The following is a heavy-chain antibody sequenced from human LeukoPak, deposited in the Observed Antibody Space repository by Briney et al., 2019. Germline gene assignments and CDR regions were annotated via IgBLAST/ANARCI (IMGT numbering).Heavy chain of an antibody. J-gene: IGHJ4*02. Sequence: SETLSLTCAVYGRSFSGYYWSWIRQPPGKGLEWIGEINHSGSTNYNPSLKSRVTISVDTSKNQFSLKLSSVTAADTAVYYCARGIQLLRWGQGTLVTVSS. CDR3: ARGIQLLR. CDR1: GRSFSGYY. CDR2: INHSGST. D-gene: IGHD5-18*01. V-gene: IGHV4-34*01.